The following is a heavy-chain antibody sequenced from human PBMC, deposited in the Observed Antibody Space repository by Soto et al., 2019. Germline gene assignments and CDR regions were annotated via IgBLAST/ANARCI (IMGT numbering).Heavy chain of an antibody. Sequence: QVHLQESGPGLVKPSETLSLFCNVSGGSMNNNYWSWIRQDPGKGLERIVYVFYTGTTNYNPCIKSRVTLSVDTYKKQFFLRLSSVAAAHTAVYYCARSLTVTRFDQWGQGTRVTVS. CDR1: GGSMNNNY. V-gene: IGHV4-59*01. CDR3: ARSLTVTRFDQ. CDR2: VFYTGTT. D-gene: IGHD4-17*01. J-gene: IGHJ4*02.